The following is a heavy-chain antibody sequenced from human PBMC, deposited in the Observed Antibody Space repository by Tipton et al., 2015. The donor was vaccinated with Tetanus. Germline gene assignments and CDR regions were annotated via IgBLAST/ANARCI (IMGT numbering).Heavy chain of an antibody. D-gene: IGHD2-21*02. J-gene: IGHJ4*02. CDR1: GFTFSNYW. CDR3: AGGMAGASNCGGDCYSDY. V-gene: IGHV3-7*04. CDR2: INQDGSDK. Sequence: GSLRLSCAASGFTFSNYWLSWVRQAPGKGLEWVANINQDGSDKYYVDSAKGRFTISRDNAKNSLYLQMISLRAEDTAVYSCAGGMAGASNCGGDCYSDYWGQGTLVTVSS.